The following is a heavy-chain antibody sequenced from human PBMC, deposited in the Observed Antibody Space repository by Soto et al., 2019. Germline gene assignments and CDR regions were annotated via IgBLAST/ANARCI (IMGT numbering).Heavy chain of an antibody. Sequence: XSVQVSCKASGYSVTGCYMYLVRLGPGQGLEWMGWINPNSGGTNYAQKFQGRVTMTRDTSISTAYMELSRLRSDDTAVYYCARDSGSLRHNDAFDIWGQGTMVTVSS. CDR1: GYSVTGCY. CDR3: ARDSGSLRHNDAFDI. V-gene: IGHV1-2*02. J-gene: IGHJ3*02. CDR2: INPNSGGT. D-gene: IGHD5-12*01.